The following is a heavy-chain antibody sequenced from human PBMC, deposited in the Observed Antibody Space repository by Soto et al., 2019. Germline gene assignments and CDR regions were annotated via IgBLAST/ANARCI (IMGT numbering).Heavy chain of an antibody. CDR2: ISSNGKYR. Sequence: PGGSLRLSCAASRFTFSDYYMTWIRQAPGKGLEWVSYISSNGKYRGYADSVKGRFTISRDNAENSLYLQMDSLRAEDTAVYYCAKDPENFWSGYYTAHWFDPWGQGT. J-gene: IGHJ5*02. CDR1: RFTFSDYY. D-gene: IGHD3-3*01. V-gene: IGHV3-11*06. CDR3: AKDPENFWSGYYTAHWFDP.